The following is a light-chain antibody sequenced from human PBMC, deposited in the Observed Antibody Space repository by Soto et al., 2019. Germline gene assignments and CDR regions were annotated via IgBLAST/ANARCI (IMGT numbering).Light chain of an antibody. CDR1: QSFSSH. CDR2: DAS. Sequence: EIVLTQSPATLSLSPGERATLSCRASQSFSSHLAWYQHKAGQAPRLLVYDASNRATGVPTRFTGSGSGTDFTLTISSLETEDFAVYYCQQCSNWPPEYTFGQGTKLEIK. J-gene: IGKJ2*01. V-gene: IGKV3-11*01. CDR3: QQCSNWPPEYT.